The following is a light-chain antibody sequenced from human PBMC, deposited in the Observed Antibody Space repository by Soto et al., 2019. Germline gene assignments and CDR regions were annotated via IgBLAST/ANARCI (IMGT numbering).Light chain of an antibody. V-gene: IGLV2-8*01. J-gene: IGLJ2*01. Sequence: QPALTQPPSASGSPGQSVTISCSGTSSDVGGYNYVSWYQQYPGKAPKLMIYQVSERPSGVPDRFSGSKSGNTASLTVSGLQAEDEADYYCSSYAGSDNVVFGGGTKLTVL. CDR3: SSYAGSDNVV. CDR1: SSDVGGYNY. CDR2: QVS.